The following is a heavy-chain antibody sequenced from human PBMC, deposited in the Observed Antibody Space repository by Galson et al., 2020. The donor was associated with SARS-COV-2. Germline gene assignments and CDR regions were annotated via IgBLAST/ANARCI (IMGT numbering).Heavy chain of an antibody. CDR2: VFPGDSET. V-gene: IGHV5-51*01. D-gene: IGHD2-8*01. CDR1: GYRFTSYW. CDR3: ARHTADCSNGICCADYYDGLDV. Sequence: GESLKISCQASGYRFTSYWIGWVRQMPGKGLEWMGIVFPGDSETRYSPSFQGQVTISADKSISTAYLQWSSLKASDTAIYYCARHTADCSNGICCADYYDGLDVWGQGTAVTVS. J-gene: IGHJ6*02.